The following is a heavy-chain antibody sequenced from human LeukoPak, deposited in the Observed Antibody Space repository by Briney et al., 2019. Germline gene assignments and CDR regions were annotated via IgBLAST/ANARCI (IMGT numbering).Heavy chain of an antibody. V-gene: IGHV5-51*01. CDR3: ARRFLSHPTHAFDI. D-gene: IGHD2/OR15-2a*01. CDR2: IYPGDCDT. J-gene: IGHJ3*02. Sequence: GGSLKSSFKGSGCGFTSYWIGWARRRAGKGVEGMGIIYPGDCDTRYSTSFQGKGNISAEKSNKNAYLQWSSLKASDTAMYYCARRFLSHPTHAFDIWGQGTMVTVSS. CDR1: GCGFTSYW.